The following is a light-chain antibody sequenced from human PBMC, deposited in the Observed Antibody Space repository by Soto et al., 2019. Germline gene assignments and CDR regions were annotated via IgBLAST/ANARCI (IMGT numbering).Light chain of an antibody. CDR1: SSDVGGYNY. J-gene: IGLJ1*01. Sequence: QSALTQPASVSGSPGQSITISCTGTSSDVGGYNYVSWYQQHPGKAPKLMIYDVSNRPSGVSNRFSGSKSGNTASLTISGXXXXXXXXYYCSSYTSSSTLVFGTGTKLTVL. CDR2: DVS. V-gene: IGLV2-14*01. CDR3: SSYTSSSTLV.